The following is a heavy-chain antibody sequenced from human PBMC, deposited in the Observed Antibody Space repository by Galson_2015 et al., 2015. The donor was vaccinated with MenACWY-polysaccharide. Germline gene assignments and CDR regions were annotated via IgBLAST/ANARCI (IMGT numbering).Heavy chain of an antibody. V-gene: IGHV3-23*01. CDR3: ARATSYSGTYYDY. CDR2: ISGSGNNT. J-gene: IGHJ4*01. D-gene: IGHD1-26*01. CDR1: GFTFSTYA. Sequence: SLRLSCAASGFTFSTYATGWVRQAPGKGLEWVSDISGSGNNTYYADSVKGRFTVSRDKSKNTLYLQMISLRAEDTAVYYCARATSYSGTYYDYWGQGTLVTVPS.